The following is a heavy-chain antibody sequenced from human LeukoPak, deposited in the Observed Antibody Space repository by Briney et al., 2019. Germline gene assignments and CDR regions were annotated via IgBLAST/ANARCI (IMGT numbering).Heavy chain of an antibody. CDR2: IYYSGST. V-gene: IGHV4-61*08. J-gene: IGHJ6*02. Sequence: SETLSLTCTVSGGSISSGDYYWSWIRQPPGKGLEWIGYIYYSGSTNYNPSLKSRVTISVDTSKNQFSLKLSSVTAADTAVYYCAGGYSYGLTSYYYYGMDVWGQGTTVTVSS. CDR3: AGGYSYGLTSYYYYGMDV. CDR1: GGSISSGDYY. D-gene: IGHD5-18*01.